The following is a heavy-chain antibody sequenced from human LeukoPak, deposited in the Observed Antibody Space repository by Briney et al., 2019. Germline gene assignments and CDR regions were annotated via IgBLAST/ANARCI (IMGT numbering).Heavy chain of an antibody. J-gene: IGHJ6*03. CDR1: GGSISSYY. D-gene: IGHD3-10*01. CDR3: ARVAAGFGEFSPDGEVGAYYYYMDV. Sequence: SETLSLTCTVSGGSISSYYWSWIRQPPGKGLEYIGYIYYSGSTNHNPSLKSRVTISVDTSKNQFSLKLSSVTAADTAVYYCARVAAGFGEFSPDGEVGAYYYYMDVWGKGTTVTISS. V-gene: IGHV4-59*08. CDR2: IYYSGST.